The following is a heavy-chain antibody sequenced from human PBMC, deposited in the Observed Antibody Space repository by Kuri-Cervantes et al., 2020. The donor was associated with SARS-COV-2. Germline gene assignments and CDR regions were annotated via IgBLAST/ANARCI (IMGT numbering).Heavy chain of an antibody. CDR2: IYYSANT. J-gene: IGHJ4*02. CDR3: ARHDGGYFDY. V-gene: IGHV4-39*01. CDR1: GGSISSSSYY. Sequence: ESLKISCTVSGGSISSSSYYWGWIRQPPGKGLEWIGSIYYSANTYFNPSLKSRVTMSVDTSRNQFSLRLSSVTGADTAVYYCARHDGGYFDYWGQGTLVTVSS. D-gene: IGHD3-10*01.